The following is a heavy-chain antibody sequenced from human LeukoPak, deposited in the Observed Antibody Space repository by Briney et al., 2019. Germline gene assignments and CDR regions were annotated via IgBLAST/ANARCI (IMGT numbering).Heavy chain of an antibody. Sequence: GGSLRLSCAASGFTLSTYTMHWVRQAPGKGLERVAVLSYDGTNKYNADSVKGRFTVSRDSSKNTLYLQMNSLRAEDTAVYYCARSQGQLYCSTSSCYYFDYWGQGTLVTVSS. D-gene: IGHD2-2*01. CDR3: ARSQGQLYCSTSSCYYFDY. J-gene: IGHJ4*02. V-gene: IGHV3-30-3*01. CDR2: LSYDGTNK. CDR1: GFTLSTYT.